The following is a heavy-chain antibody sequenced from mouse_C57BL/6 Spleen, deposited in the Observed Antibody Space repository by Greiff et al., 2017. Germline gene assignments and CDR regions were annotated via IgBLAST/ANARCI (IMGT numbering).Heavy chain of an antibody. V-gene: IGHV1-80*01. D-gene: IGHD3-3*01. J-gene: IGHJ4*01. CDR3: AREEGTAHAMDY. CDR1: GYAFSSYW. Sequence: VQLQQSGAELVKPGASVKISCKASGYAFSSYWMNWVKQRPGKGLEWIGQIYPGDGDTNYNGKFKGKATLTADKSSSTAYMQLSSLTSEDSAVYFCAREEGTAHAMDYWGQGTSVTVSS. CDR2: IYPGDGDT.